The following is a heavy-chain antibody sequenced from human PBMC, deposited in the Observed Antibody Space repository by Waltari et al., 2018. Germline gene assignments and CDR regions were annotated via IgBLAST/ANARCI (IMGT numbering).Heavy chain of an antibody. D-gene: IGHD3-22*01. CDR2: IDPEDTEP. J-gene: IGHJ4*02. V-gene: IGHV1-24*01. CDR1: GDTLTELS. CDR3: ATSGGEAESSGYYHY. Sequence: QVQLLQSGADVKMPGASVKVSCKVSGDTLTELSMHWVRQTPEKGLEWMGGIDPEDTEPIYVQKFQGRVTMTEDTATDTAYMELSRLTSEDTAVYYCATSGGEAESSGYYHYWGQGTLVTVSS.